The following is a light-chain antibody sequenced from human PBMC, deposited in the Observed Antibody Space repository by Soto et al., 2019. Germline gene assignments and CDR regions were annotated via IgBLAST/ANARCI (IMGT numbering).Light chain of an antibody. CDR3: CSYASSITFV. V-gene: IGLV2-23*03. CDR1: SSDVGSYNL. CDR2: EGS. J-gene: IGLJ2*01. Sequence: QSVLTQPAPVAGSPGQSITISCTGTSSDVGSYNLVSWYQQHPGKAPKLIIYEGSKRPSGVSNRFSGSKSGNTASLTISGLQAEDEADYYCCSYASSITFVFGGGTKVTVL.